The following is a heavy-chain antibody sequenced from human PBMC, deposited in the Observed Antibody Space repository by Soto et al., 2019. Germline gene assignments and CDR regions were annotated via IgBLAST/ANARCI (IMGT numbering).Heavy chain of an antibody. V-gene: IGHV3-72*01. CDR3: AREMGDYYDSSGAFDI. Sequence: GGSLRLSCAASGFTFSDHYMDWVRQAPGKGLEWVGRTRNKANSYTTEYAASVKGRFTISRDDSKNSLYLQMNSLKTEDTAVYYCAREMGDYYDSSGAFDIWGQGTMVTVSS. CDR2: TRNKANSYTT. J-gene: IGHJ3*02. CDR1: GFTFSDHY. D-gene: IGHD3-22*01.